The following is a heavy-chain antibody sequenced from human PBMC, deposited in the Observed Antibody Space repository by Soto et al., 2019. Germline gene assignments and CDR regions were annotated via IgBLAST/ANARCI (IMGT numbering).Heavy chain of an antibody. CDR2: ISSGGDNT. V-gene: IGHV3-23*01. D-gene: IGHD6-19*01. CDR1: VFTFTSHA. J-gene: IGHJ6*02. CDR3: AKDFDSYSSGRYGMDV. Sequence: GGSLRPSCAASVFTFTSHAMSWVRQAPGKWLDWVPTISSGGDNTYSAASVKGRCTISRDNSKNTLYLQMNSLRAEDPAVYYCAKDFDSYSSGRYGMDVWGQGTTVTVSS.